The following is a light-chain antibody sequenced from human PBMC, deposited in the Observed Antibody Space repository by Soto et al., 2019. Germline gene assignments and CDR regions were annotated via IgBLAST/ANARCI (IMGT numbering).Light chain of an antibody. V-gene: IGKV1-5*01. CDR2: DGF. Sequence: DIQMSQSPYSLSASLGDRVTITCRASQTINNWMAWYLQKPGRATKLLIKDGFSFGTAVTSRFSGSGSGTDFTLTTSSLQPEDFATFYCQQDHTYPYTFGQGTKLE. CDR3: QQDHTYPYT. CDR1: QTINNW. J-gene: IGKJ2*01.